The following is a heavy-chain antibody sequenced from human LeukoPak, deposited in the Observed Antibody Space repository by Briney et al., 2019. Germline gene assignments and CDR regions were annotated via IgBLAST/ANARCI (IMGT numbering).Heavy chain of an antibody. J-gene: IGHJ5*02. CDR2: IYHSGST. D-gene: IGHD3-22*01. V-gene: IGHV4-39*01. CDR3: ARAFSSGYWFDP. Sequence: SETLSLTCTVSGGSIISSSYYWVWIRQPPGKGLEWIGSIYHSGSTYYNPSLRSRVTISVDTSKNQFSLKLSSVTAADTAVYYCARAFSSGYWFDPWGQGTLVAVSS. CDR1: GGSIISSSYY.